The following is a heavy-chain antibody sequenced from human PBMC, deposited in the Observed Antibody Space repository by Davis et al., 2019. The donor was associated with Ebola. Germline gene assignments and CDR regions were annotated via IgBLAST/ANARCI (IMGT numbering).Heavy chain of an antibody. J-gene: IGHJ4*02. D-gene: IGHD4-17*01. CDR3: ARGYGDY. CDR2: IIPVVDTK. V-gene: IGHV1-69*04. CDR1: GGTFTNYA. Sequence: AASVKVSCKTSGGTFTNYAVNWVRQAPGQGLEWMGRIIPVVDTKDYAQKFQGRVTMTRDTSTSTVYMELSSLRSEDTAVYYCARGYGDYWGQGTLVTVSS.